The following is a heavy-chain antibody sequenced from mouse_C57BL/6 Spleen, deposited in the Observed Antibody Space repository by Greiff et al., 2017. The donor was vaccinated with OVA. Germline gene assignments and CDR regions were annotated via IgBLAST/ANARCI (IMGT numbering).Heavy chain of an antibody. V-gene: IGHV1-82*01. CDR2: IYPGDGDT. Sequence: QVHVKQSGPELVKPGASVKISCKASGYAFSSSWMNWVKQRPGKGLEWIGRIYPGDGDTNYNGKFKGKATLTADKSSSTAYMQLSSLTSEDSAVYFCARSPNYGSSESWFAYWGQGTLVTVSA. CDR1: GYAFSSSW. D-gene: IGHD1-1*01. J-gene: IGHJ3*01. CDR3: ARSPNYGSSESWFAY.